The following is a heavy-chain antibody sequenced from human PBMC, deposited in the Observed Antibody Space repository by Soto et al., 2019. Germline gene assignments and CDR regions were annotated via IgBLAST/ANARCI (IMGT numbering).Heavy chain of an antibody. J-gene: IGHJ4*02. Sequence: QVQLVQSGAEVKKPGASVKVSCKASGYTFTSYGISWVRQAPGQGLEWMGWISANNGNTNYVQKLQGRVTMTTDTSTSTGYMELGRLRSDDTAVYYCARDRGSYALDYWGQGTLVTVSS. CDR2: ISANNGNT. D-gene: IGHD1-26*01. CDR3: ARDRGSYALDY. CDR1: GYTFTSYG. V-gene: IGHV1-18*01.